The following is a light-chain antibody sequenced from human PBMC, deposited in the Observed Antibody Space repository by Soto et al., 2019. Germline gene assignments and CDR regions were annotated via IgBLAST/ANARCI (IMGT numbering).Light chain of an antibody. V-gene: IGLV2-14*01. CDR2: EVS. J-gene: IGLJ1*01. Sequence: QSVLTQPASVSGSAGQSITISCTGTNSDIGGYDYVSWYQHQSGKAPKLMIYEVSNQPSGVSNRFSGSKSGNTASLTISGLQAEDEAHYYCTSYTSSTTNYVFGSGTKVTV. CDR1: NSDIGGYDY. CDR3: TSYTSSTTNYV.